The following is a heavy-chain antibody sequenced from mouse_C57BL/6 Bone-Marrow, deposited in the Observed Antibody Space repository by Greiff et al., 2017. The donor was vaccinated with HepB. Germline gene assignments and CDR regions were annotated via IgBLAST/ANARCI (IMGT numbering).Heavy chain of an antibody. CDR3: ATGDAMDY. CDR1: GFTFSDYY. Sequence: EVQLQESGGGLVQPGGSLKLSCAASGFTFSDYYMYWVRQTPEKRLEWVAYISNGGGSTYYPDTVKGRFTISRDNAKNTLYLQMSRLKSEDTAMYYCATGDAMDYWGQGTSVTVSS. CDR2: ISNGGGST. J-gene: IGHJ4*01. V-gene: IGHV5-12*01.